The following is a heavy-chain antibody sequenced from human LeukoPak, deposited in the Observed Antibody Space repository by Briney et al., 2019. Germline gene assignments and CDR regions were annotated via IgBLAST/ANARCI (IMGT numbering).Heavy chain of an antibody. Sequence: GGSLRLSCAAPGFTFSSYWMHWVRQAPGKGLVWVSRINSDGSTTNYADSVKGRFTISRDNAKNTLYLQMNSLRVEDTAVYYCARANSGFYLNYWGQGTLVTVSS. CDR2: INSDGSTT. D-gene: IGHD3-22*01. CDR1: GFTFSSYW. V-gene: IGHV3-74*01. J-gene: IGHJ4*02. CDR3: ARANSGFYLNY.